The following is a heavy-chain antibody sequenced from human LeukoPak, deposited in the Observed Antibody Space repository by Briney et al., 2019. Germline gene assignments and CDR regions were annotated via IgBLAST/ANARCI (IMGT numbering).Heavy chain of an antibody. V-gene: IGHV1-18*01. J-gene: IGHJ5*02. CDR3: ARDSGRYCSSTSCYGWFDP. D-gene: IGHD2-2*01. Sequence: ASVKVSCKASGYTFTSYGISWVRQAPGQGLEWMGWISAYNGNTNYAQKLQGRVTMTTDTSTSTAYMELRSLRSDDTAVYYCARDSGRYCSSTSCYGWFDPWGQGTLVTVSS. CDR1: GYTFTSYG. CDR2: ISAYNGNT.